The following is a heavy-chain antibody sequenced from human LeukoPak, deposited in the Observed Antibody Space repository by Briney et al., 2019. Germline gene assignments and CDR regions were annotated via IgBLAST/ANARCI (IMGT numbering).Heavy chain of an antibody. V-gene: IGHV4-4*07. Sequence: PSETLSLTCTVSGGSINSYYWSWIRQPAGKRLEWIGRTYSSGSTNYNPSLKSRVSMSVDTSKNQFSLKLTSVTAADTAVYYCARGGKATVVTMWGQGILVTVSS. CDR1: GGSINSYY. CDR3: ARGGKATVVTM. CDR2: TYSSGST. D-gene: IGHD4-23*01. J-gene: IGHJ4*02.